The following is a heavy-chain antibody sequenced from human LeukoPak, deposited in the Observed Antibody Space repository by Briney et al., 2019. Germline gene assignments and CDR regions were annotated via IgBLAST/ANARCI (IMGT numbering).Heavy chain of an antibody. CDR1: GFTFTSYS. Sequence: GGSLRLSCAASGFTFTSYSMNWVRQAPGEGLEWVSSISSSSSYIYYADSVKGRFTISRDNAKNSLYLQMNSLRAEDTAVYYCARDLYGDYAGDYWGQGTLVTVSP. D-gene: IGHD4-17*01. CDR3: ARDLYGDYAGDY. CDR2: ISSSSSYI. J-gene: IGHJ4*02. V-gene: IGHV3-21*01.